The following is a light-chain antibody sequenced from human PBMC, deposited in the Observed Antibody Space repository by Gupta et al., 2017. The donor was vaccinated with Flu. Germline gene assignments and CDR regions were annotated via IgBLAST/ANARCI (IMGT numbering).Light chain of an antibody. CDR3: SSHASTNKGV. J-gene: IGLJ2*01. Sequence: SDVGGYNYVSWYQENTGKAHKLIIYEVSKRPAGVPDRFSGSKAGNTASLTVSGRQAEDEADYYCSSHASTNKGVFGGGTKVTVL. CDR2: EVS. V-gene: IGLV2-8*01. CDR1: SDVGGYNY.